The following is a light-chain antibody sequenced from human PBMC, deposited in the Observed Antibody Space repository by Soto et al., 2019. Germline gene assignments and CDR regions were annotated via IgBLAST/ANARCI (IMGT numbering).Light chain of an antibody. CDR2: DVN. CDR1: GSDIGRYNY. J-gene: IGLJ2*01. Sequence: QAVVTQPASVSGTPGQSITVSCIGTGSDIGRYNYVSWYQQHPGKAPKLIIRDVNSRPSGVPTRFSGSKSGNTASLTISGLQVEDEAYYYCSSFASTNAQLFGGGTKLTVL. V-gene: IGLV2-14*03. CDR3: SSFASTNAQL.